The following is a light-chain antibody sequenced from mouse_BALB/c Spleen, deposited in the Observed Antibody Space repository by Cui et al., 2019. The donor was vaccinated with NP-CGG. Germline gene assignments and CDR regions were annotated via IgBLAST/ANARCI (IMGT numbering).Light chain of an antibody. CDR2: GTN. Sequence: QAVVTQESALTTSPGETVTLTCRSSIGAGTTTTYANWVQEKPDHLFTGLIGGTNNRAPVVPARFSGSLIGDKTALTITGAQTEDEAIYFCTLWYSNHWVFGGGTKLTVL. CDR3: TLWYSNHWV. CDR1: IGAGTTTTY. J-gene: IGLJ1*01. V-gene: IGLV1*01.